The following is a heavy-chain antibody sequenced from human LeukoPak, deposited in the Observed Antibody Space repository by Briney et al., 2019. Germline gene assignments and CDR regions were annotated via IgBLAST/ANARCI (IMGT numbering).Heavy chain of an antibody. CDR1: GVTVSTSY. D-gene: IGHD4-17*01. J-gene: IGHJ4*02. CDR2: MYSGGGT. Sequence: GGSLRLSCAASGVTVSTSYMSWVRQAPGKGLEWVSVMYSGGGTDYADSVKGRFTISRDNSKNTLYLQMDSLRAEDTAVYYCARDPSPFYGDYGYWGQGTLVTVSS. CDR3: ARDPSPFYGDYGY. V-gene: IGHV3-66*01.